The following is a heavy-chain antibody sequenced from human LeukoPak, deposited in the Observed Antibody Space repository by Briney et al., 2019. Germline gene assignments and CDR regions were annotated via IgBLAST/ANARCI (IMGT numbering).Heavy chain of an antibody. D-gene: IGHD3-3*01. CDR3: ATDMERYYDFWSGYYNGFDP. V-gene: IGHV3-43*02. CDR2: ISGVGGST. Sequence: GGSMRLSCAASGFTFDDYAMHWVRQAPGKGLEWVSLISGVGGSTYYADSVKGQFTISRDNSKNSLYLQRNSLRTEDTALYYCATDMERYYDFWSGYYNGFDPWGQGTLVTVSS. J-gene: IGHJ5*02. CDR1: GFTFDDYA.